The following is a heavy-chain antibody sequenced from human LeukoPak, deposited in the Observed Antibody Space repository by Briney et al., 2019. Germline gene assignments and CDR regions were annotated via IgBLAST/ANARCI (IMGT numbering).Heavy chain of an antibody. CDR3: AREAVASPKFDC. CDR2: IYYRGST. J-gene: IGHJ4*02. CDR1: GGSISSGGSY. D-gene: IGHD5-12*01. Sequence: TPSQTLSLTCTVSGGSISSGGSYWSWIRQHPGKGLEWIGYIYYRGSTYYNPSLKSRLTISVDTSKNQFSLKLSSVTAADTAVYYCAREAVASPKFDCWGQGTLVTVSS. V-gene: IGHV4-31*03.